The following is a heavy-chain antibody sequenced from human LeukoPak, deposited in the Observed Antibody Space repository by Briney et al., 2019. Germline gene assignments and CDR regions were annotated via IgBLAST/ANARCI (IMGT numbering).Heavy chain of an antibody. V-gene: IGHV1-18*01. J-gene: IGHJ5*02. D-gene: IGHD3-16*01. Sequence: ASVKVSCKASGYTFTTYGISWVRQAPGQGLEWMGYIITYNGNTNYAQKLQGRVTMTTDTSTSTAYMELRSLRSDDTAVYYCARDTKRSRARWENLGIDPWDQGTLVTVSS. CDR1: GYTFTTYG. CDR2: IITYNGNT. CDR3: ARDTKRSRARWENLGIDP.